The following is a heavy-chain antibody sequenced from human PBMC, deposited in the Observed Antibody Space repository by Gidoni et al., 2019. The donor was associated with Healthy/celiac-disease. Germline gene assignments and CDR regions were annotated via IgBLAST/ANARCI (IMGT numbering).Heavy chain of an antibody. D-gene: IGHD4-4*01. J-gene: IGHJ4*02. CDR2: IIPIFGPA. V-gene: IGHV1-69*01. CDR3: ARDPLGTTVTTGY. Sequence: QVQLVQSGAEVKKPGASVKVSCKASGGTVSSYAISWVRQAPGQGLEWMGGIIPIFGPATSAPKFQGRVTITAAESTSTAYMELSSLRSEDTAVYYCARDPLGTTVTTGYWGQGTLVTVSS. CDR1: GGTVSSYA.